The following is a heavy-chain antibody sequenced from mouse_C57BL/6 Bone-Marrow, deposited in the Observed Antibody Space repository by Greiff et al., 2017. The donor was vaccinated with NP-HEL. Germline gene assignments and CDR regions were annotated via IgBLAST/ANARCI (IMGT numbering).Heavy chain of an antibody. D-gene: IGHD1-1*01. J-gene: IGHJ4*01. V-gene: IGHV5-17*01. CDR1: GFTFSDYG. Sequence: DVMLVESGGGLVKPGGSLKLSCAASGFTFSDYGMHWVRQAPEKGLAWVAYISSGSSTIYYADTVKGRFTISRDNAKNTLFLQMTSLRSEDTAMYYCARQHGSSYDAMDYWGQGTSVTVSS. CDR3: ARQHGSSYDAMDY. CDR2: ISSGSSTI.